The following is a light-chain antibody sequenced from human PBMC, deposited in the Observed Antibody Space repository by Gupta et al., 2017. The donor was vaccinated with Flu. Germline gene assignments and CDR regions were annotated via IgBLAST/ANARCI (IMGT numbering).Light chain of an antibody. Sequence: QSVQTQPPSASGTPGQRVTISCSGSSSNIGTNTANWYQQLPGAAPKLLIYSNDQRPSGVPDRFSGSKSGTSASLAIGGLQSEDGADYYCAAWDDSLNGVLFGGGTKLTVL. V-gene: IGLV1-44*01. CDR1: SSNIGTNT. CDR2: SND. CDR3: AAWDDSLNGVL. J-gene: IGLJ2*01.